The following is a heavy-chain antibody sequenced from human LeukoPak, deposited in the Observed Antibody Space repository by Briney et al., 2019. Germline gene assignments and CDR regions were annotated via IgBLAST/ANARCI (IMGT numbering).Heavy chain of an antibody. D-gene: IGHD5-24*01. CDR1: GYDFANSW. CDR2: IYPRGSDT. CDR3: ARGERAMATRKAGFDY. V-gene: IGHV5-51*01. Sequence: GESLKISCTASGYDFANSWIGWVRQMPGKGLEWMGLIYPRGSDTIYSPSFQGQVTISADKSIRTANLQWSSLTASDTAMYYCARGERAMATRKAGFDYWGQGTLVTVSS. J-gene: IGHJ4*02.